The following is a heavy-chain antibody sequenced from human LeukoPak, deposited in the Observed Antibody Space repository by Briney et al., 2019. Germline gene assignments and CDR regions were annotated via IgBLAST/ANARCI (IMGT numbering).Heavy chain of an antibody. CDR3: ATASNYYYYYMDV. Sequence: GASVKVSCKASGYTFTSYYMHWVRQAPGQGLEWMGIINPSGGSTSYAQKFQGRVTMTRDMSTSTVYMELSSLRSEDTAVYYCATASNYYYYYMDVWGKGTTVTVSS. J-gene: IGHJ6*03. CDR1: GYTFTSYY. V-gene: IGHV1-46*01. CDR2: INPSGGST.